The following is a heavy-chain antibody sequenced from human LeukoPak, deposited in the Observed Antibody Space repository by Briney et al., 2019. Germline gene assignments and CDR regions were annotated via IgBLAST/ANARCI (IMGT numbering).Heavy chain of an antibody. J-gene: IGHJ4*02. Sequence: ASVKVSCKASGYTFTSYYMHWVRQAPGQGLEWMGFVNPNDGARIYAQKFQGRITMTRDTPTNTVFMELSSLRSEDTAVYYCARGLYYYDRSTYDDFDYWGQGTLVTVSS. CDR3: ARGLYYYDRSTYDDFDY. CDR2: VNPNDGAR. CDR1: GYTFTSYY. D-gene: IGHD3-22*01. V-gene: IGHV1-46*01.